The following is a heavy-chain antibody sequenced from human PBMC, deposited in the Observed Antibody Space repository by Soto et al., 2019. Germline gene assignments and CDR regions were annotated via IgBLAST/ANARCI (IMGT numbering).Heavy chain of an antibody. CDR1: GFSLSDYG. V-gene: IGHV3-33*01. J-gene: IGHJ4*02. Sequence: QVQLVESGGGVVQPGRSLRLSCIVSGFSLSDYGMHWVRQAPGKGLESVAVIGYDGSKKDYADSVKGRFTISRDDSKNTLNLQMNSLRFEHTAVYYCARGGIQPPSAYWGQGTLVTVSS. CDR2: IGYDGSKK. D-gene: IGHD1-1*01. CDR3: ARGGIQPPSAY.